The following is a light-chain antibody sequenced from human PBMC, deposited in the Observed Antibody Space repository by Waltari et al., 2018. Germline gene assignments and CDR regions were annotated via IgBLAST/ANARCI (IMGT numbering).Light chain of an antibody. CDR1: QSISSN. J-gene: IGKJ2*01. CDR3: QQYNSWPPYT. Sequence: EIVMPQSPATLSVSPGERATLSCRASQSISSNLAWYQQKPGQAPRLLIYGTSTRATGIPARFSGSGSGTEFTLTISSMQSEDFAVYYCQQYNSWPPYTFGQGTKLEIK. CDR2: GTS. V-gene: IGKV3-15*01.